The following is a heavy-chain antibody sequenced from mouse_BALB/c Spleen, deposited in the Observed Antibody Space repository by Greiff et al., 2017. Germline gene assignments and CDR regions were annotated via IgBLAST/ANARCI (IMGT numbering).Heavy chain of an antibody. J-gene: IGHJ3*01. CDR1: GFNIKDTY. V-gene: IGHV14-3*02. Sequence: VQLKESGAELVKPGASVKLSCTASGFNIKDTYMHWVKQRPEQGLEWIGRIDPANGNTKYDPKFQGKATITADTSSNTAYLQLSSLTSEDTAVYYCARNYDYDYSWFAYWGQGTLVTVSA. CDR2: IDPANGNT. D-gene: IGHD2-4*01. CDR3: ARNYDYDYSWFAY.